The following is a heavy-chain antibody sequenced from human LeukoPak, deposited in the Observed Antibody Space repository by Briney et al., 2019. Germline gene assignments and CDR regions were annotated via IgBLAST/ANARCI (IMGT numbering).Heavy chain of an antibody. V-gene: IGHV3-23*01. J-gene: IGHJ4*02. CDR1: GFTFSTYA. CDR2: ISGTGGST. Sequence: PGGSLRLSCAASGFTFSTYAMNWVRQAPGKGLEWVSAISGTGGSTYYADSVKGRFTISRDNSKNTLYLQMNSLRAEDTAVYYCAKVRLGYCSSNTCSNFDYWGQGTLVTVSS. D-gene: IGHD2-2*01. CDR3: AKVRLGYCSSNTCSNFDY.